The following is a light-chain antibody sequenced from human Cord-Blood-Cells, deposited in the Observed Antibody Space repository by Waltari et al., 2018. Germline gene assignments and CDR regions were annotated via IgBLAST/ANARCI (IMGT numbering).Light chain of an antibody. Sequence: EIVLTHSPGTLSLSLGERATLSCRASQRVSSNYLAWYQQKPGQAPSLLIYGASSRATGIPDRFSGSGAGTDFTLTISRLEPEDFAVYYCQQYGSSPRTFGQGTKVEIK. CDR2: GAS. CDR3: QQYGSSPRT. CDR1: QRVSSNY. J-gene: IGKJ1*01. V-gene: IGKV3-20*01.